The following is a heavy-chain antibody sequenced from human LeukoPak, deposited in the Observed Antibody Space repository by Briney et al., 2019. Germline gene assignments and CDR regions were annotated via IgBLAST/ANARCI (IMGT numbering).Heavy chain of an antibody. J-gene: IGHJ4*02. Sequence: GGSLRLSCAASGFTFSSYAMSWVRQAPGKGLEWVSAISGSGGSTYYADSVKGRFTISRDNSKNTLYLQMNSLRAEDTAVYYCAKDSEDIVVVPAAFLDYWGQGTLVTVSS. CDR3: AKDSEDIVVVPAAFLDY. D-gene: IGHD2-2*01. V-gene: IGHV3-23*01. CDR1: GFTFSSYA. CDR2: ISGSGGST.